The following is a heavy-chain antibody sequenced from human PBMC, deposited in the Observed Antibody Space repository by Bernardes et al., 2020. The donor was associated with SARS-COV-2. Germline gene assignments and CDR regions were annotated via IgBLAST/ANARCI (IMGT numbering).Heavy chain of an antibody. J-gene: IGHJ4*02. D-gene: IGHD1-26*01. Sequence: ETLSLTCAVYGGSFNAYFWGWVRQPPGKGLEWIGEINHGGSTNYNPSLKSRITISVDTSKNQFSLKLISVTAADTAVYYCARGGPEPGFDYWGQGTLVTGSS. CDR1: GGSFNAYF. V-gene: IGHV4-34*01. CDR2: INHGGST. CDR3: ARGGPEPGFDY.